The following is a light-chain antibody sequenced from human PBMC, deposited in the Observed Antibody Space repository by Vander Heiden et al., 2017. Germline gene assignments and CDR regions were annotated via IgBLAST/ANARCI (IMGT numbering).Light chain of an antibody. CDR2: GNN. CDR1: SSNIGANFE. CDR3: QSYDSTLRGAL. Sequence: QSVLTQPPSVSGAPGQTVTISCTGSSSNIGANFEVHWYQHLPGTALKLLIYGNNNRPSGVPDRFSGSKSATSVSLAITGLQTEDEGDYYCQSYDSTLRGALFGGGTKLTVL. J-gene: IGLJ2*01. V-gene: IGLV1-40*01.